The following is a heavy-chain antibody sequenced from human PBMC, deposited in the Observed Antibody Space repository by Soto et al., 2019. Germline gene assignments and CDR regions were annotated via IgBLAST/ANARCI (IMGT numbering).Heavy chain of an antibody. CDR3: ARDRLQRFHYDGMDV. J-gene: IGHJ6*02. Sequence: ASVKVSCKASGGTFSSYAISWVRQAPGQGLEWMGGIIPIFGTANYAQKFQGRVTITADESTSTAYMELSSLRSEDTAVYYCARDRLQRFHYDGMDVWGQGTTVTVSS. V-gene: IGHV1-69*13. D-gene: IGHD6-25*01. CDR1: GGTFSSYA. CDR2: IIPIFGTA.